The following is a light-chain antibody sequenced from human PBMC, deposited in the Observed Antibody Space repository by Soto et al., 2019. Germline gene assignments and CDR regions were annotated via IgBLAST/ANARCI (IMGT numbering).Light chain of an antibody. CDR2: GAS. CDR3: QHYNRWPPT. V-gene: IGKV3-15*01. J-gene: IGKJ1*01. CDR1: QSVNTD. Sequence: EIVMTQSPATLSVSPGETATFSCRASQSVNTDLAWYQQKPGQAPRLLIHGASSRATGFPARFRGSGSGTDFTLTISSLQSEDCAVYFCQHYNRWPPTFGQGTKVEI.